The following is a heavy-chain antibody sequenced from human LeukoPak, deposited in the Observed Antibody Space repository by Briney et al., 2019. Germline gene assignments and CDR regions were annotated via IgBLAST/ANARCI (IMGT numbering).Heavy chain of an antibody. CDR3: AELGITMIGGV. J-gene: IGHJ6*04. V-gene: IGHV3-7*01. Sequence: GGSLRLSCAASGFTFSSYWMSWVRQAPGKGLKWVANIKQDGSEKYYVDSVKGRLTISRDNAKNSLYLQMNSLRAEDTAVYYCAELGITMIGGVWGKGTTVTISS. CDR2: IKQDGSEK. D-gene: IGHD3-10*02. CDR1: GFTFSSYW.